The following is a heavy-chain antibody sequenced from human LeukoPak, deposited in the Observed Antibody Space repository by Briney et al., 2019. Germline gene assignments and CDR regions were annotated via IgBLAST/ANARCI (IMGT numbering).Heavy chain of an antibody. CDR3: AKDSGQDGRGIGDFRH. J-gene: IGHJ1*01. D-gene: IGHD3-10*01. CDR1: GFTFDDYA. V-gene: IGHV3-9*01. CDR2: ISWNSGSI. Sequence: GRSLRLSCAASGFTFDDYAMHWVRQAPGKGLEWVSGISWNSGSIGYADSVKGRFSISRDNARNSLYLQMNSLRPEDTAFYYCAKDSGQDGRGIGDFRHWGQGTLVTVSS.